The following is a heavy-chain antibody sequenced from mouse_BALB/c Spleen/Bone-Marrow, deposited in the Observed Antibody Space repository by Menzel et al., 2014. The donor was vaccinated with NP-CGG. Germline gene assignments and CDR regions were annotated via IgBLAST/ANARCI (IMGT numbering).Heavy chain of an antibody. CDR1: GYSFTSYW. CDR2: IHPPDSET. J-gene: IGHJ2*01. D-gene: IGHD4-1*01. V-gene: IGHV1-61*01. CDR3: ARRERTGMNY. Sequence: VKLQESGAELVRPGASVKLSCKASGYSFTSYWMNWVKQRPGQGLEWIGMIHPPDSETRLNQKFKDKATLTVDKSSSTAYMQLSSPTSEDSAVYYCARRERTGMNYWGQGTTLTVSS.